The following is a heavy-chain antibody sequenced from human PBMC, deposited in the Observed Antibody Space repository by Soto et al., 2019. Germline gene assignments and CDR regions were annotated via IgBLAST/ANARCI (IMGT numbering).Heavy chain of an antibody. V-gene: IGHV3-11*01. CDR3: ARDRGDIVVVPAAIVGPGNYYYYYMDV. D-gene: IGHD2-2*01. CDR2: ISSSGSTI. CDR1: GFTFSDYY. J-gene: IGHJ6*03. Sequence: QVQLVESGGGLVKPGGSLRLSCAASGFTFSDYYMSWIRQAPGKGLEWVSYISSSGSTIYYADSVKGRFTISRDNAKNSLYLQMNSLRAEDTAVYYCARDRGDIVVVPAAIVGPGNYYYYYMDVWGKGTTVTVSS.